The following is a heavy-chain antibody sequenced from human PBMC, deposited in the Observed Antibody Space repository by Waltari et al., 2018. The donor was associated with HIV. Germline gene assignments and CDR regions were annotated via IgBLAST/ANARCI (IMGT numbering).Heavy chain of an antibody. CDR1: GFTFTNAW. Sequence: EVQLVESGGGLVKPGGSLRLSCAASGFTFTNAWMTWVRQAPGKGPEWVGRIKSSPGGGTAEYAAVVKGRFTISRDDSKKTVYLRMTSLRIEDTAMYYCVTGWSEYDGRFDYWGQGSLVTVSS. CDR3: VTGWSEYDGRFDY. CDR2: IKSSPGGGTA. D-gene: IGHD3-3*01. V-gene: IGHV3-15*01. J-gene: IGHJ4*02.